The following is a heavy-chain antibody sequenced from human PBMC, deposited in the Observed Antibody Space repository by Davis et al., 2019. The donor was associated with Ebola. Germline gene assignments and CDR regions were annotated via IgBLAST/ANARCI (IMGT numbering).Heavy chain of an antibody. J-gene: IGHJ4*02. V-gene: IGHV3-30*01. CDR3: ARDPPSSHHEYYFDS. Sequence: SVKGRFTISRDNSKNTLYLQMNSLRADDTAVYYCARDPPSSHHEYYFDSWGQGTLVTVSS. D-gene: IGHD6-13*01.